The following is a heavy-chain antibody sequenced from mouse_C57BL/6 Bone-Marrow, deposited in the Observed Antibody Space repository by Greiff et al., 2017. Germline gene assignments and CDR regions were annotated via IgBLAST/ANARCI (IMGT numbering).Heavy chain of an antibody. D-gene: IGHD2-1*01. CDR3: TSFYYGNYDWYFDV. CDR2: IYPGNSDT. CDR1: GYTFTSYW. Sequence: VQLQQSGTVLARPGASVKMSCKTSGYTFTSYWMHWVKQRPGQGLEWIGAIYPGNSDTSYNQKFKGKAKLTAVTSASTAYMELSSLTNEDSAVYYCTSFYYGNYDWYFDVWGTGTTVTVSS. J-gene: IGHJ1*03. V-gene: IGHV1-5*01.